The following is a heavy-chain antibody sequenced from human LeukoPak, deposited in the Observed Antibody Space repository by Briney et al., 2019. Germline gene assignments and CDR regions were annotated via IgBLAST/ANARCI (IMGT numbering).Heavy chain of an antibody. CDR3: AREGNGLLSKDFDY. V-gene: IGHV1-2*02. Sequence: VSVKVSCKSSGFTFTDYYIHWVRQAPGQGLEWMGYIGPHSSATSSPQEFQGRVTMTRDTSMSTAYMELTRLTSDDTAVYYCAREGNGLLSKDFDYWGQGTLVTVSS. J-gene: IGHJ4*02. D-gene: IGHD2/OR15-2a*01. CDR1: GFTFTDYY. CDR2: IGPHSSAT.